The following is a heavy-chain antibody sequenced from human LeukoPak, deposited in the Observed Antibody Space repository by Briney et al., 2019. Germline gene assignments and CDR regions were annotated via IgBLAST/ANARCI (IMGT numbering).Heavy chain of an antibody. CDR3: ASVMTSPYYYGMDV. CDR1: GGTFSSYA. D-gene: IGHD2-21*02. Sequence: SVKVSCKASGGTFSSYAISWARQAPGQGLEWMGGIIPIFGTASYAQKFQGRVTITADESTSTAYMELSSLRSEDTAVYYCASVMTSPYYYGMDVWGQGTTVTVSS. V-gene: IGHV1-69*13. J-gene: IGHJ6*02. CDR2: IIPIFGTA.